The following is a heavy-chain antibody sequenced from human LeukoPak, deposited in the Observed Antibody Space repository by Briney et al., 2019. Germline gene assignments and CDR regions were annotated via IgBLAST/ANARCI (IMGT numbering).Heavy chain of an antibody. CDR3: TRGSSGRRDN. V-gene: IGHV1-8*01. CDR2: MNPNSGNT. D-gene: IGHD6-19*01. CDR1: GYTFTSCD. J-gene: IGHJ4*02. Sequence: ASVNVSCQASGYTFTSCDINWVRQATGQGLEWMGWMNPNSGNTGYGQSFQGRITMTRDISIGTAYMQLSNLTSEDTAIYYCTRGSSGRRDNWGQGTLVTVSA.